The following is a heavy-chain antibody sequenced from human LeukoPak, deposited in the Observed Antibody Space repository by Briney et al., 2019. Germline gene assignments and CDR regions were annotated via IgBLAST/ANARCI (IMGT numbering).Heavy chain of an antibody. CDR3: ARDMGELGSGDY. J-gene: IGHJ4*02. CDR1: GGSISSSSYY. D-gene: IGHD3-16*01. CDR2: IYYSGST. V-gene: IGHV4-39*02. Sequence: KASETLSLTCTVSGGSISSSSYYWGWIRQPPGKGLEWIGSIYYSGSTYYNPSLKSRVTISVDTSKNQFSLKLSSVTAADTAVYYCARDMGELGSGDYWGQGTLVTVSS.